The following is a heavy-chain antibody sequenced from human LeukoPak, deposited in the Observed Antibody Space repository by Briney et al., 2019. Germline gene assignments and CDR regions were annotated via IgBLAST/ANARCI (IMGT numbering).Heavy chain of an antibody. CDR1: GLTFSSYA. V-gene: IGHV3-30*01. Sequence: PGGSLRLSCAASGLTFSSYAMHWVRQAPGKGLEWVAVISYDGSNKYYADSVKGRFTISRDNSKNTLYLQMNSLRAEDTAVYYCARDLMATVMSWFDPWGQGTLVTVSS. D-gene: IGHD5-24*01. J-gene: IGHJ5*02. CDR3: ARDLMATVMSWFDP. CDR2: ISYDGSNK.